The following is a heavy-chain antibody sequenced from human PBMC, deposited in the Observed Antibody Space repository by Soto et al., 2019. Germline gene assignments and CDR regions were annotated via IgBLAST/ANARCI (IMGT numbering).Heavy chain of an antibody. CDR3: AARDIVAPY. V-gene: IGHV3-66*01. Sequence: EVQLVESGGGLVQPGESLRLSCAASGFTVSSNYMSWVRQAPGKGLEWVSLIYRGGTTDYADSVNSRSTISRGNSKKTLYLQMNSLRAEDTAVSYCAARDIVAPYWGQGTLVTVSS. D-gene: IGHD5-12*01. J-gene: IGHJ4*02. CDR1: GFTVSSNY. CDR2: IYRGGTT.